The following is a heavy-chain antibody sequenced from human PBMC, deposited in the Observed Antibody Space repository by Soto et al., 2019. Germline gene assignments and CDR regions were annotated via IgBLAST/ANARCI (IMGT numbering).Heavy chain of an antibody. Sequence: EVQLLESGGGLVQPGGSLRLSCEASGFTFSSYPMSWVRQAPGKGLEWISGITGGATNAYYADSVKGRITISRDNSNNTLYLQLNSLKAEDTAVYYCANEAARPGPCDSWGQGTLVTVSS. V-gene: IGHV3-23*01. CDR1: GFTFSSYP. CDR2: ITGGATNA. D-gene: IGHD6-6*01. CDR3: ANEAARPGPCDS. J-gene: IGHJ4*02.